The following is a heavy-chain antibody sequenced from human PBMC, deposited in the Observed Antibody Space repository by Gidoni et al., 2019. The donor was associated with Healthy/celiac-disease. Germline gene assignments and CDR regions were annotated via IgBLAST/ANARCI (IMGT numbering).Heavy chain of an antibody. J-gene: IGHJ5*02. CDR2: MNPNSCTT. Sequence: QVQLVQSGADVTKPRHSVKVSCKASGYTFPSYDINCVLQATGQGLEWMGWMNPNSCTTGYAQKFQGRVTMIRNTSISTAYMELSSLGSEDTAVYYCARGRGPGRNGWFDPWGQGTLVTVSS. CDR1: GYTFPSYD. V-gene: IGHV1-8*01. CDR3: ARGRGPGRNGWFDP. D-gene: IGHD2-8*01.